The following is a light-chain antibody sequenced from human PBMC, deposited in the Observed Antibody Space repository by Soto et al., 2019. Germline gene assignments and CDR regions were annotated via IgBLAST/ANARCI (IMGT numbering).Light chain of an antibody. CDR2: DVS. J-gene: IGKJ4*01. Sequence: EIMLTQSPVTLSLSPGERATLSCRASQRVTSFLAWYQQKPGQAPRLLIYDVSNRATGIPARFSGSGSGTDFTLTISSLEPEDFAVYYCQQRSNWPLTFGGGTKVEIK. CDR1: QRVTSF. CDR3: QQRSNWPLT. V-gene: IGKV3-11*01.